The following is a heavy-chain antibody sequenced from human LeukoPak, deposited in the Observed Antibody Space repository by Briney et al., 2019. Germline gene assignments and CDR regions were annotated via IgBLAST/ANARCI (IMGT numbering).Heavy chain of an antibody. CDR1: GFNFRSYW. CDR2: LNSDGSTT. J-gene: IGHJ4*02. V-gene: IGHV3-74*01. D-gene: IGHD5-12*01. CDR3: ARGTATILDGDY. Sequence: GGSLRLSCAVSGFNFRSYWMHWVSQAPGKGLVWVSRLNSDGSTTNYADSVKGRFTISRDNAKNTLYLQMNSLRAEDTAVYYCARGTATILDGDYWGQGTLVTVSS.